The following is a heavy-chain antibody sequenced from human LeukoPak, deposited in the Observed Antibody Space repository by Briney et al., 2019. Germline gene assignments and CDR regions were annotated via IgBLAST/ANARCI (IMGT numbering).Heavy chain of an antibody. CDR2: IRYDGNNK. J-gene: IGHJ4*02. CDR3: ARVNFWYYFDY. CDR1: GFTFSDYS. Sequence: GGSLRLSCAASGFTFSDYSMHWVRQAPGEGLNWVAFIRYDGNNKYYADSVKGRFTISRDNSKNTLYLQMNSLRAEDTAVYYCARVNFWYYFDYWGQGTLVTVSS. D-gene: IGHD3-3*01. V-gene: IGHV3-30*02.